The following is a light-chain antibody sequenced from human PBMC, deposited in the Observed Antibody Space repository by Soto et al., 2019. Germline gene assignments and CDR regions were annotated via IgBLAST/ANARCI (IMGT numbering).Light chain of an antibody. CDR1: QSISSW. CDR2: KAS. V-gene: IGKV1-5*03. CDR3: QQYNSYPWT. Sequence: DIQMTQSPSTLSASVGDKVTITCRASQSISSWLAWYQQKPGKAPKLLIYKASSVESGVPSRFSGSGPGKEFTLVITSLQPDDGATYYCQQYNSYPWTFGQGTKVEIK. J-gene: IGKJ1*01.